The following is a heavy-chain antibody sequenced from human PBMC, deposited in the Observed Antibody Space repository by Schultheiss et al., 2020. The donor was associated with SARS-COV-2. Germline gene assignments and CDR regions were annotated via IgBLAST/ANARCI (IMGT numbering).Heavy chain of an antibody. Sequence: ASVKVSCKASGYTFTSYAMHWVRQAPGQRLEWMGWINAGNGNTNYAQTFQGRVTLTRDTSMSTAYMELSRLRSEDTAVYYCARELVSGSGSYFDYWGQGTLVTVSS. CDR1: GYTFTSYA. CDR3: ARELVSGSGSYFDY. D-gene: IGHD3-10*01. V-gene: IGHV1-3*01. J-gene: IGHJ4*02. CDR2: INAGNGNT.